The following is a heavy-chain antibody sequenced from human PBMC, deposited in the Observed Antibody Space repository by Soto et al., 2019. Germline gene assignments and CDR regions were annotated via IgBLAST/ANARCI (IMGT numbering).Heavy chain of an antibody. J-gene: IGHJ2*01. CDR2: ISAYNGNT. CDR1: GYTFTSYG. V-gene: IGHV1-18*01. CDR3: ARDPRGYSGYDRSFDR. Sequence: QVQLVQSGAEVKKPGASVKVSCKASGYTFTSYGISWVRQAPGQGLEWMGWISAYNGNTNYAQKLQGKVTMTTDTSTSTAYMELRSRRSDDTAVYYCARDPRGYSGYDRSFDRWGRGTLVTVSS. D-gene: IGHD5-12*01.